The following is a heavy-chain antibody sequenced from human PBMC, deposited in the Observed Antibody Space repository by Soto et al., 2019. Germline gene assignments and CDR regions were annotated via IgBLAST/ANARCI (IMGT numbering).Heavy chain of an antibody. J-gene: IGHJ4*02. CDR2: IIPIFGTA. D-gene: IGHD2-21*02. CDR3: ARDLGGYCGGDCYLGY. Sequence: QVQLVQSGAELKKPGSSVKVSCKASGGTFSSYAISWVRLAPGQGLEWMGGIIPIFGTANYAQKFQGRVTITADESTSTAYMELSSLRSEDTAVYYCARDLGGYCGGDCYLGYWGQGTLVTVSS. CDR1: GGTFSSYA. V-gene: IGHV1-69*01.